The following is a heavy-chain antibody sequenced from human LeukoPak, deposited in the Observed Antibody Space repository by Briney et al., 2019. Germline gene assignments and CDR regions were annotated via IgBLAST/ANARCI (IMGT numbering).Heavy chain of an antibody. CDR1: GLTFSGYW. V-gene: IGHV3-7*04. Sequence: GGSLRLSCAASGLTFSGYWMNWVCQAPGKGLEWVASIKPDGSEKYYVDSVKGRFTISRDNAKKSLYLQMTSLRDEDTAVYYCARGSGDYSGQGTLVTVSS. CDR3: ARGSGDY. CDR2: IKPDGSEK. J-gene: IGHJ4*02.